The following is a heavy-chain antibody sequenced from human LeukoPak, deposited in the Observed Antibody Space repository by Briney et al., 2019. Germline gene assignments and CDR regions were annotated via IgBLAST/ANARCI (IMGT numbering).Heavy chain of an antibody. V-gene: IGHV4-38-2*02. CDR3: ARRYLTFDY. D-gene: IGHD1-1*01. CDR1: GYSISSGYY. Sequence: SETLSLTCTVSGYSISSGYYWGWIRQPPGKGLEWIGEINHSGSTNYNPSLKSRVTISVDTSKNQFSLKLSSVTAADTAVYYCARRYLTFDYWGQGTLVTVSS. J-gene: IGHJ4*02. CDR2: INHSGST.